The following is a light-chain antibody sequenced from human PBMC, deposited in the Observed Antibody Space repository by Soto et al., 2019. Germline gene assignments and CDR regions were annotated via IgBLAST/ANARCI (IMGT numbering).Light chain of an antibody. Sequence: DIQLTQSPSFLSASVGDRVTITCRASQGISSYLAWYQQKPGKAPKLLISAASTLQSGVPSRFSGSGSGTEFTLTIISLQPEDFATYYCQQLNSYPWTFGQGTTVEIK. CDR3: QQLNSYPWT. CDR2: AAS. J-gene: IGKJ1*01. CDR1: QGISSY. V-gene: IGKV1-9*01.